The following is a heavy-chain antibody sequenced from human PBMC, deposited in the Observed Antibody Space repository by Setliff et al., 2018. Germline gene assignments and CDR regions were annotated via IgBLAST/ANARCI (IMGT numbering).Heavy chain of an antibody. J-gene: IGHJ3*01. Sequence: SETLSLTCTVSGDSISSGDYFWSWTRQPPGKGLEWIAYIYHSGSAYYNPSLKSRVTMSVDTSKNQFSPHLTSVTAADTAVYYCAREVGTSTSSDAFDVWGQGMMVTVSS. CDR1: GDSISSGDYF. CDR3: AREVGTSTSSDAFDV. D-gene: IGHD1-26*01. V-gene: IGHV4-30-4*08. CDR2: IYHSGSA.